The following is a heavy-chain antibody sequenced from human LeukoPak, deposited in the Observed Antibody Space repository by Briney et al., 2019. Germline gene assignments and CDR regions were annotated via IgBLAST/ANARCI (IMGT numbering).Heavy chain of an antibody. CDR1: GFTFSSYA. J-gene: IGHJ6*03. CDR2: ITASGGNT. Sequence: GGSLTLSCAASGFTFSSYAMGWVRQAPGEGLGWVSAITASGGNTYHADSVEGRFTISRDNAKNSLYLQMNSLRAEDTAVYYCARAAGHRRANYYMDVWGKGTTVTVSS. V-gene: IGHV3-23*01. CDR3: ARAAGHRRANYYMDV.